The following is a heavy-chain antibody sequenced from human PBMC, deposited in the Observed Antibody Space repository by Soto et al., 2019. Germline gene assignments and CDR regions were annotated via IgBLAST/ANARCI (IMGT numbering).Heavy chain of an antibody. CDR2: IWHDGNNK. CDR1: GFTFSNYG. V-gene: IGHV3-33*01. Sequence: HPGGSLRLSCAASGFTFSNYGMHWVRQAPGKGLEWVATIWHDGNNKYYADSVRGRFIISRDNSKNRLYLQMNSLRAEDTAVYYCASDLVGASDSYGLDVWGQGTPVTVSS. D-gene: IGHD1-26*01. J-gene: IGHJ6*02. CDR3: ASDLVGASDSYGLDV.